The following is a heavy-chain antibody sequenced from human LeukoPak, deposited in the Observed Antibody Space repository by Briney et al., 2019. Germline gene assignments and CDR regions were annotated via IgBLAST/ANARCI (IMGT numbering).Heavy chain of an antibody. D-gene: IGHD5-18*01. CDR3: IYGYTLDF. CDR1: GFTVSSTY. Sequence: PGGSLRLCCAASGFTVSSTYMNWVRQAPGKGLEWVSVIYSGGSTNYADSVKGRFTISRDNSKNTLYLQMNSLRAEDTAVYYCIYGYTLDFWGQGTLVTVSS. CDR2: IYSGGST. V-gene: IGHV3-53*01. J-gene: IGHJ4*02.